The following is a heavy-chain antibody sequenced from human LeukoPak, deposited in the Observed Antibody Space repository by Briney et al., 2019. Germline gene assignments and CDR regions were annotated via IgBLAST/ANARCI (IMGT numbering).Heavy chain of an antibody. V-gene: IGHV5-51*01. CDR2: IYPDDSDT. J-gene: IGHJ3*02. Sequence: GEPLKISCKGSGYSFTSYWIVWVRQMPGKDLEWMGIIYPDDSDTRYSPSFQGQVTISADKSISTAYLQWSSLKASDTAMYYCAKTKRGSVLDIFDIWGQGTMVTVSS. CDR3: AKTKRGSVLDIFDI. D-gene: IGHD1-26*01. CDR1: GYSFTSYW.